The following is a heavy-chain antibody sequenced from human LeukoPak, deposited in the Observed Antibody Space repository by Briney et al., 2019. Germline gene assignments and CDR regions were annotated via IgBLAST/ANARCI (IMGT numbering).Heavy chain of an antibody. V-gene: IGHV1-46*01. CDR2: IDPSGGST. Sequence: ASVTVSCKASGYTFTNYYIHWVRQAPGQGLEWMGMIDPSGGSTSYAQNFQGRVTMTRDTSTSTVYMELNSLRSVDTAVYYCAREALCSGCRVYGMDVWGQGTTVTVSS. D-gene: IGHD2-15*01. CDR1: GYTFTNYY. J-gene: IGHJ6*02. CDR3: AREALCSGCRVYGMDV.